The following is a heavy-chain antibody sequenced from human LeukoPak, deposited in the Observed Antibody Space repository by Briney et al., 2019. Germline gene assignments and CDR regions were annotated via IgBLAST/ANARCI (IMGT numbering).Heavy chain of an antibody. CDR3: AKDKWELPRNYFDY. V-gene: IGHV3-30*18. J-gene: IGHJ4*02. CDR2: ISYDGSNK. CDR1: GFTFSSYG. Sequence: GRSLRLSCAASGFTFSSYGMHWVRQAPGKGLEWVAVISYDGSNKYYADSVKGRFTISRDNSKNTLYLQMNSLRAEDTAVYYCAKDKWELPRNYFDYWGQGTLVTASS. D-gene: IGHD1-26*01.